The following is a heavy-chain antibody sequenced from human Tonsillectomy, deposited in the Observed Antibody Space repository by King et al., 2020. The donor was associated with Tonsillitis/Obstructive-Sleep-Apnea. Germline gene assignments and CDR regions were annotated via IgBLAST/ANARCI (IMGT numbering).Heavy chain of an antibody. Sequence: VQLVQSGAEVKKPGESLMISCEGSGYSFTSYWIAWVRQMPGKGLEWMGIIYPGDSDTRYSPSFHGQVTISVDKSISTAYLQCSSLKASDTAMYYCARALPGYCSSTSCSFDYWGQGTLVTVSS. V-gene: IGHV5-51*01. D-gene: IGHD2-2*01. CDR3: ARALPGYCSSTSCSFDY. CDR2: IYPGDSDT. CDR1: GYSFTSYW. J-gene: IGHJ4*02.